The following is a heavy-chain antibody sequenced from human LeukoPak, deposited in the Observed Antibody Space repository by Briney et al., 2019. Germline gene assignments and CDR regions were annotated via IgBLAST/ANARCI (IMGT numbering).Heavy chain of an antibody. V-gene: IGHV3-53*01. CDR3: ARMSVLRGWFDP. CDR1: GFTFSDHY. CDR2: IYSGGST. J-gene: IGHJ5*02. D-gene: IGHD1-26*01. Sequence: GGSLRLSCAASGFTFSDHYMSWIRQAPGKGLEWVSVIYSGGSTYYADSVEGRFTISRDNSKNTLYLQMNSLRAEDTAVYYCARMSVLRGWFDPWGQGTLVTVSS.